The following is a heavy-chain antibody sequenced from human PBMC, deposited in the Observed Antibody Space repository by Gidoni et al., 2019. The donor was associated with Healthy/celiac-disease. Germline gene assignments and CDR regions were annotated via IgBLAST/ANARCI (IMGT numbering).Heavy chain of an antibody. CDR3: ARSPKYYGSGSYYKGSWFDP. J-gene: IGHJ5*02. CDR1: GGSFSGYY. CDR2: INHSGST. V-gene: IGHV4-34*01. D-gene: IGHD3-10*01. Sequence: QVQLQQWGAGLLKPSETLSLSCAVYGGSFSGYYWSWIRQPPGKGLEWIGEINHSGSTNYNPSLKSRVTISVDTSKNQFSLKLSSVTAADTAVYYCARSPKYYGSGSYYKGSWFDPWGQGTLVTVSS.